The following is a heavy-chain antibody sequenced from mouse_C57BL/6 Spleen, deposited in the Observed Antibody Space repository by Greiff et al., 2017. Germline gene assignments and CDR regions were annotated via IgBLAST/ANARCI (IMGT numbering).Heavy chain of an antibody. CDR2: IYPGSGST. V-gene: IGHV1-55*01. D-gene: IGHD2-14*01. CDR1: GYTFTSYW. Sequence: QVQLQQSGAELVKPGASVKMSCKASGYTFTSYWITWVKQRPGQGLEWIGDIYPGSGSTNYNEKFKSKATLTVDTSSSTAYMQLSSLTSEDSAVYYCARREEYDGRGYFDVWGTGTTVTVSS. J-gene: IGHJ1*03. CDR3: ARREEYDGRGYFDV.